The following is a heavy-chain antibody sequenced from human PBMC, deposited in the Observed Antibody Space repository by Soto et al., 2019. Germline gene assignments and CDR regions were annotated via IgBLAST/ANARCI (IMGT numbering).Heavy chain of an antibody. CDR3: ARAPRYCSSTRCYFSGT. V-gene: IGHV1-2*06. Sequence: ASVKVSCKASGYTFTGYYMHWVRQAPGQGLEWMGRINPNNGDTNYAQKFQGRVTMTRDTSINTAYMEVSRLRSDDTAVYYCARAPRYCSSTRCYFSGTWGQRTLVTVSS. CDR1: GYTFTGYY. J-gene: IGHJ4*02. CDR2: INPNNGDT. D-gene: IGHD2-2*01.